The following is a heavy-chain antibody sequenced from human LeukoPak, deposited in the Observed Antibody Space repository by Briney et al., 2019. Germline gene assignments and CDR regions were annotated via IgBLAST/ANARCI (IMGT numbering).Heavy chain of an antibody. CDR1: GYTFTSYY. Sequence: ASVEVSCKASGYTFTSYYMHWVRQAPGQGLEWMGIINPSGGSTSYAQKFQGRVTMTRDTSTSTVYMELSSLRSEDTAVYYCARAALRYFEFDPWGQGTLVTVSS. D-gene: IGHD3-9*01. J-gene: IGHJ5*02. V-gene: IGHV1-46*01. CDR2: INPSGGST. CDR3: ARAALRYFEFDP.